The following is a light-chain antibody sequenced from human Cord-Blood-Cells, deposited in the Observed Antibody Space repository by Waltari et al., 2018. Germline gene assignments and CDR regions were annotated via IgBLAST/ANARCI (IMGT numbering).Light chain of an antibody. CDR1: QSVSSY. Sequence: EIVLTQSPATLSLSPGERATLPCRPSQSVSSYLDWYQQKPGQAPRLLIYDASNRATGIPARFSGSGSGTDFTLTISSLEPEDFAVYYCQQRSNWPPFTFGPGTKVDIK. V-gene: IGKV3-11*01. CDR2: DAS. J-gene: IGKJ3*01. CDR3: QQRSNWPPFT.